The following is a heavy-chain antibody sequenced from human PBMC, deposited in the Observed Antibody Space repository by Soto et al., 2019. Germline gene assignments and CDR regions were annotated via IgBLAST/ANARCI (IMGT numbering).Heavy chain of an antibody. D-gene: IGHD3-22*01. CDR2: IYYSGST. V-gene: IGHV4-30-4*01. Sequence: SETLSLTCTVSCGSISSGDYYWSWIRQPPGKGLEWIGYIYYSGSTYYNPSLKSRVTISVDTSKNQFSLKLSSVTAADTAVYYCARVSYYYDSSGYYYVAFDIWGQGTMVT. J-gene: IGHJ3*02. CDR1: CGSISSGDYY. CDR3: ARVSYYYDSSGYYYVAFDI.